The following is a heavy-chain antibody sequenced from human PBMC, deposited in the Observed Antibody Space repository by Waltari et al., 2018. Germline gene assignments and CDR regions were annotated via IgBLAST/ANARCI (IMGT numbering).Heavy chain of an antibody. D-gene: IGHD5-12*01. V-gene: IGHV3-23*04. CDR3: AKQSIYSGYDPFDS. CDR1: GFHFRTLA. CDR2: ISGSGGHT. J-gene: IGHJ4*02. Sequence: EVQLVESGGGLVQPGGSRRLPCAAPGFHFRTLAMGWVRQSPGKGLEWVSTISGSGGHTFYADSVTGRFTISRDNSKNTVTLQMNSLRAEDTAIYFCAKQSIYSGYDPFDSWGQGTLLTVSS.